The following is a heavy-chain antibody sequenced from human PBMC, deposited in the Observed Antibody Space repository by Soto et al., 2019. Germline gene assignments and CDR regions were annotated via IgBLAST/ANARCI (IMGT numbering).Heavy chain of an antibody. D-gene: IGHD1-26*01. CDR1: GFTFSSYG. CDR2: ISYDGSNK. V-gene: IGHV3-30*18. CDR3: AKWDDS. J-gene: IGHJ5*01. Sequence: QVQLVESGGGVVQPGRSLRLSCAASGFTFSSYGVHWVRQAPGKGLEWVAVISYDGSNKYYADSVKGRFTISRDNSKNTLYLQINSLRAEDTAVYYCAKWDDSWGQGTLVTVSS.